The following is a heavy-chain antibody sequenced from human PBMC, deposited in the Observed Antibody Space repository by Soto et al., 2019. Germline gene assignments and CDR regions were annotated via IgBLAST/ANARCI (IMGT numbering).Heavy chain of an antibody. D-gene: IGHD2-2*01. V-gene: IGHV4-34*01. J-gene: IGHJ6*03. CDR1: GGSFSGYY. CDR3: ARGPSIVVVPAAMSHYYYYMDV. CDR2: INHSGST. Sequence: SETLSLTCAVYGGSFSGYYWSWIRQPPGKGLEWIGEINHSGSTNSNPSLKSRVTISVDTSKNQFSLRLSSVTAADTAVYYCARGPSIVVVPAAMSHYYYYMDVWGKGTTVTVSS.